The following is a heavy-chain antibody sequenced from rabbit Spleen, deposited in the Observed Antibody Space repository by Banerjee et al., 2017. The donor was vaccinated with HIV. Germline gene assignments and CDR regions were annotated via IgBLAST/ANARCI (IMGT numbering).Heavy chain of an antibody. CDR1: GFSFSSNW. CDR2: IDPIFSST. Sequence: QSLEESGGGLVKPGGTLTLTCTVSGFSFSSNWICWVRQAPGKGLEWIGYIDPIFSSTHYATWVNGRFTISSHNAQNTLYLQLNSLTAADTATYFCVRDYKFYFNLWGPGTLVTVS. CDR3: VRDYKFYFNL. V-gene: IGHV1S7*01. J-gene: IGHJ4*01. D-gene: IGHD1-1*01.